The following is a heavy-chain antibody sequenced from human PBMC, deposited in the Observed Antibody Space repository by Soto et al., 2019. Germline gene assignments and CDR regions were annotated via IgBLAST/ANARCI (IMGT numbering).Heavy chain of an antibody. CDR2: INAYNGNT. D-gene: IGHD3-9*01. CDR1: GYTFISYG. Sequence: RASVKVSCKASGYTFISYGIHWVRQAPGQRLEWMGWINAYNGNTKYSQKFQDRVTFTRDTSASTAYMELSSLTSGDAAVYYCARDLDDILTGPNFDPWGQGTLVTVSS. J-gene: IGHJ5*02. V-gene: IGHV1-3*01. CDR3: ARDLDDILTGPNFDP.